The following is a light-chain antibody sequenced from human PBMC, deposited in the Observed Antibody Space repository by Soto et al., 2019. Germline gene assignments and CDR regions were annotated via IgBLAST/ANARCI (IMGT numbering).Light chain of an antibody. CDR1: QVISSY. V-gene: IGKV1-9*01. CDR3: QKYNSHSPWT. J-gene: IGKJ1*01. Sequence: IQLNQSPSSLPASVGCRFTMTCRASQVISSYLAWYQQKPGKAHKLLLYSTSTLQNGVPSRFSGSGSGTDFTPTIRSLQPEDFATYYCQKYNSHSPWTFGQGTKVDI. CDR2: STS.